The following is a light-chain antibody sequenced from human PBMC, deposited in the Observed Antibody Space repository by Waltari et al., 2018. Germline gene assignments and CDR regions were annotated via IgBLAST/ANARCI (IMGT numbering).Light chain of an antibody. CDR1: SSHIANNF. Sequence: QSVLTQPPSVSAAPGQTVTIPCSGTSSHIANNFVSWYQQFPGTAPKLLIYDNNMRPSGIPDRFSGSKSGTSATLGITGLQSGDEADYHCGTWDSSLSAVVFGGGTKLTVL. V-gene: IGLV1-51*01. J-gene: IGLJ3*02. CDR3: GTWDSSLSAVV. CDR2: DNN.